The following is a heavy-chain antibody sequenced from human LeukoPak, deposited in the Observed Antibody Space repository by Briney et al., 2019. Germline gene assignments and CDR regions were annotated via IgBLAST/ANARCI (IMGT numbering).Heavy chain of an antibody. CDR2: INHSGST. J-gene: IGHJ4*02. Sequence: SETLSLTCDVYGGSFSGYDWHWIRQPPGEGLEWIGEINHSGSTNYNPSLKSRVTMSVDTSKNQFSLKLSSVTAADTAVYYCARGVSDGSYFAYWGQGTLVTVSS. V-gene: IGHV4-34*01. CDR1: GGSFSGYD. CDR3: ARGVSDGSYFAY. D-gene: IGHD3-10*01.